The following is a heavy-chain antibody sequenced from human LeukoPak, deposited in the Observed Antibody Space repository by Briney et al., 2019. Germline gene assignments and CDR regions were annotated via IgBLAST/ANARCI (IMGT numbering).Heavy chain of an antibody. J-gene: IGHJ4*02. D-gene: IGHD4-17*01. CDR3: ARDEYGVDY. CDR1: GFIVSNNY. Sequence: GGSLRLSCAASGFIVSNNYMSWVCQAPGKGLEWVSVIYSGGSTYYADSVKGRFTISRDNSKNTLYLQMNSLRAEDTAVYYCARDEYGVDYWGQGTLVTVSS. V-gene: IGHV3-53*01. CDR2: IYSGGST.